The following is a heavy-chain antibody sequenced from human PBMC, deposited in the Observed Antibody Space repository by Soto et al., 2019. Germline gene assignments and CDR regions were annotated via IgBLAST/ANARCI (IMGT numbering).Heavy chain of an antibody. D-gene: IGHD4-4*01. Sequence: NPSETLSLTCAVYGGSFSGYYWSWIRQPPGKGLEWIGEINHSGSTNYNPSLKSRVTISVDTSKNQFSLKLSSVTAADTAVYYCARGPIHLYSAPDYWGQGTLVTVSS. CDR3: ARGPIHLYSAPDY. V-gene: IGHV4-34*01. J-gene: IGHJ4*02. CDR2: INHSGST. CDR1: GGSFSGYY.